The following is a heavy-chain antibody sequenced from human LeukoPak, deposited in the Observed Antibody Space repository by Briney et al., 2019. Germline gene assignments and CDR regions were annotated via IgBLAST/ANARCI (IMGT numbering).Heavy chain of an antibody. CDR2: INSDGSST. V-gene: IGHV3-74*01. D-gene: IGHD5-18*01. J-gene: IGHJ4*02. Sequence: GGSLRLSCAASGLTFSSYWMHWVRQAPGKGLVWASRINSDGSSTSYADSVKGRFTISRDNAKNTLYLQMNSLRAEDTAVYYCARDDRYSSWNWGQGTLVTVSS. CDR1: GLTFSSYW. CDR3: ARDDRYSSWN.